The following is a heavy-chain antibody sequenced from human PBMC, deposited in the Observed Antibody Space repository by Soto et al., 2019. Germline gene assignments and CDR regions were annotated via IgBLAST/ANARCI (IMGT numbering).Heavy chain of an antibody. D-gene: IGHD1-20*01. CDR3: AKDRYNWNDLDY. CDR1: GFTFSSYG. Sequence: HPVGSLRLSCAASGFTFSSYGMHWVRQAPGKGLEWVAVISYDGSNKYYADSVKGRFTISRDNSKNTLYLQMNSLRAEDTAVYYCAKDRYNWNDLDYWGQGTLVTVSS. CDR2: ISYDGSNK. V-gene: IGHV3-30*18. J-gene: IGHJ4*02.